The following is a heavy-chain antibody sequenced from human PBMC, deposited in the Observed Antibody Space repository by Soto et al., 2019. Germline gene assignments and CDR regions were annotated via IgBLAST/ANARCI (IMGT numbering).Heavy chain of an antibody. CDR3: ARDTPLEMATIQGALVPFDY. CDR1: GYTFTSYY. J-gene: IGHJ4*02. Sequence: GASVKVSCKASGYTFTSYYMHWVRQAPGQGLEWMGIINPSGGSTSYAQKFQGRVTMTRDTSTSTVYMELSSLRSEDTAVYYCARDTPLEMATIQGALVPFDYWGQGTLVTVSS. D-gene: IGHD5-12*01. V-gene: IGHV1-46*01. CDR2: INPSGGST.